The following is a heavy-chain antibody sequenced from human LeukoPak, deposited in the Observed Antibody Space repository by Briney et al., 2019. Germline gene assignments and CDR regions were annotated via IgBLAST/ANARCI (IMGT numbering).Heavy chain of an antibody. J-gene: IGHJ3*02. V-gene: IGHV3-23*03. CDR3: ASRSPLIADAFDI. Sequence: GGSLRLSCAASGFTFSSYAMSWVRQAPGKGLEWVSIIYSGGRTYYADSVKGRFTISRDNSKNTLYFQMNSLRAEDTAVYYCASRSPLIADAFDIWGQGTMVTVSS. CDR1: GFTFSSYA. CDR2: IYSGGRT.